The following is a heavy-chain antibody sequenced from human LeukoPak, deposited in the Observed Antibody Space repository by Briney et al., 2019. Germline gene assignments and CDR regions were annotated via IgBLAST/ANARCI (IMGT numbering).Heavy chain of an antibody. CDR1: GGSLSVYY. J-gene: IGHJ3*02. V-gene: IGHV4-34*01. Sequence: PSETLSLTCAVYGGSLSVYYWTWIRQPPGKGLEWIGEINHSGSTNYNLSLKSRVTISVDTSKNQFSLKLSSVTAADTAVYYCASEDIVVVVAERAFDIWGQGTMVTVSS. CDR2: INHSGST. D-gene: IGHD2-15*01. CDR3: ASEDIVVVVAERAFDI.